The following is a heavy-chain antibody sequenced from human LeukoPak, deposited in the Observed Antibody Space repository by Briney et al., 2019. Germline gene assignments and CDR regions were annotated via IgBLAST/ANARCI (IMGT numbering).Heavy chain of an antibody. V-gene: IGHV3-30*04. CDR1: GFIFSTYA. J-gene: IGHJ4*02. CDR2: ISSDGSNK. Sequence: GGSLRLSCEASGFIFSTYAMHWVRQAPGKGLEWLAVISSDGSNKYHVDSVRGRFTISRDNSKNTLYLEMDSVRLGDTAVYYCARDDIIVGATTLDYWGQGTLVTVSS. D-gene: IGHD1-26*01. CDR3: ARDDIIVGATTLDY.